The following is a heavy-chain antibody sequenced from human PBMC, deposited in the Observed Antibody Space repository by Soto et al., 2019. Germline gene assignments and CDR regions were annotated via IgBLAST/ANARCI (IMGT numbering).Heavy chain of an antibody. CDR3: AMARFDSWRHIYYALDV. CDR2: INHSGTT. Sequence: SETLSLTCAVYGGSFSGYSWTWLRQPPGKGLEWIGEINHSGTTDYNPALKSRVTMSADTSKNQFSLRMTSVTAADTAVYYCAMARFDSWRHIYYALDVWGQGTTVTVSS. J-gene: IGHJ6*02. CDR1: GGSFSGYS. D-gene: IGHD2-21*01. V-gene: IGHV4-34*01.